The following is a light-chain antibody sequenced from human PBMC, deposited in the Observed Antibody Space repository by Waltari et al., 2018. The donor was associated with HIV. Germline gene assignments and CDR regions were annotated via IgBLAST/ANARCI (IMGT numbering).Light chain of an antibody. CDR1: QDIGSH. CDR3: QQCHLVPRT. V-gene: IGKV1-33*01. Sequence: DLQMTQSPSSLSISVGDRITITCQTSQDIGSHLNWYQQKPGKAPQLLIHDASHLQTGVPSRFAGGGSGSHFSFTITSLQPEDLAVYVCQQCHLVPRTSGGGTRVQIK. J-gene: IGKJ4*01. CDR2: DAS.